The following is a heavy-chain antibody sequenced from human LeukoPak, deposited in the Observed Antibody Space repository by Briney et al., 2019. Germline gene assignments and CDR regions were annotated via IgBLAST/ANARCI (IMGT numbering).Heavy chain of an antibody. CDR2: INHRGST. CDR3: ARHGSPELRYFDWLIYTGDY. J-gene: IGHJ4*02. Sequence: PPQTLSLTCALSGYSLSSGYNWGWIRQPQGKGLGWIGSINHRGSTYYNPSLKSRVTISVDTSKNQFSLKLSSVTDADTAVYYCARHGSPELRYFDWLIYTGDYWGEGTLVTVSS. V-gene: IGHV4-38-2*01. CDR1: GYSLSSGYN. D-gene: IGHD3-9*01.